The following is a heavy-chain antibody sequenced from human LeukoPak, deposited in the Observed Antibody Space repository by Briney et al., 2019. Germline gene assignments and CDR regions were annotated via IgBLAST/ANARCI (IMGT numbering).Heavy chain of an antibody. CDR2: IYYSGTT. Sequence: SETLSLTCTVSGGSISSSSYYWGWLRQPPEKGLEWIGSIYYSGTTNYNPSLKSRVTISVDTSKNQFSLKLSSVTAADTAVYYCARGGWNKFDYWGQGTLVTVSS. V-gene: IGHV4-39*07. D-gene: IGHD3-22*01. CDR3: ARGGWNKFDY. J-gene: IGHJ4*02. CDR1: GGSISSSSYY.